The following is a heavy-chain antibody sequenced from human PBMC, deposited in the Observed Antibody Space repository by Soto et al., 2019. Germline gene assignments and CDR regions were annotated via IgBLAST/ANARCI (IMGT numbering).Heavy chain of an antibody. CDR1: GYTFTSYG. CDR3: ARSPSGAGIVGAIYYFDY. V-gene: IGHV1-18*01. CDR2: ISAYNGNT. D-gene: IGHD1-26*01. Sequence: GASMKVSCKASGYTFTSYGICWVRQATGQGLEWMGWISAYNGNTNYAQKLQGRVTMTTDTSTSTAYMELRSLRSDDTAVYYCARSPSGAGIVGAIYYFDYWGQGTLVTVSS. J-gene: IGHJ4*02.